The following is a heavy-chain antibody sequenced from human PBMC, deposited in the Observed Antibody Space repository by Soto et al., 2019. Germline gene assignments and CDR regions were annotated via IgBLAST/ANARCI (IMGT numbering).Heavy chain of an antibody. V-gene: IGHV5-51*01. Sequence: GESLKISCKGSGYSFTSYWISWVRQMPGKGLEWVAIIYPGDSITRYDSKTRYSPSFQGQITISVDKSISAAYLQWSSLKASDTAMYYCATSEDYGGHFDSWGQGTLVTVS. CDR3: ATSEDYGGHFDS. CDR1: GYSFTSYW. D-gene: IGHD4-17*01. CDR2: IYPGDSITRYDSKT. J-gene: IGHJ4*02.